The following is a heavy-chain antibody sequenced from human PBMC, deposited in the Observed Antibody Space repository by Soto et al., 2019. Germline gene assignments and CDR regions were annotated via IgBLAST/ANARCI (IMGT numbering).Heavy chain of an antibody. J-gene: IGHJ6*02. CDR2: IYSGGST. CDR1: GFTVSSDY. D-gene: IGHD6-19*01. Sequence: GGSLRLSCAASGFTVSSDYMSWVRQAPGKGLEWVSVIYSGGSTYYADSVKGRFTISRDNSKNTLYLQMNSLRAEDTAVYYCLSVAGRGSYYYYGMDVWGQGTTVTVSS. V-gene: IGHV3-53*01. CDR3: LSVAGRGSYYYYGMDV.